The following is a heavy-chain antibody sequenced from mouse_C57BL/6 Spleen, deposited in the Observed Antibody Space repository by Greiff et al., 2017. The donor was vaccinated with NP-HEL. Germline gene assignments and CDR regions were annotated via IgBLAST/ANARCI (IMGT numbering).Heavy chain of an antibody. CDR1: GFTFSSYA. CDR3: AREGVYYGSSYGYFDY. CDR2: ISDGGSYT. V-gene: IGHV5-4*01. Sequence: DVKLVESGGGLVKPGGSLKLSCAASGFTFSSYAMSWVRQTPEKWLEWVATISDGGSYTYYPDNVKGRFTISRDNAKNNLYLQMSHLKSEDTAMYYCAREGVYYGSSYGYFDYWGQGTTLTVSS. D-gene: IGHD1-1*01. J-gene: IGHJ2*01.